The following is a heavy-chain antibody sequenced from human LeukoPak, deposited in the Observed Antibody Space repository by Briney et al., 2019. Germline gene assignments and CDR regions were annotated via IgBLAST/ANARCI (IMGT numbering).Heavy chain of an antibody. V-gene: IGHV3-30*02. J-gene: IGHJ4*02. D-gene: IGHD3-22*01. CDR1: GFTFSSYG. Sequence: GGSLRLSCAASGFTFSSYGMHWVRQAPGKGLELVAFIRYDGSNKYYADSVKGRFTISRDNSKNTLYLQMNSLRAEDTAVYYCAKAPGPYDSSGYYGPIWGQGTLVTVSS. CDR3: AKAPGPYDSSGYYGPI. CDR2: IRYDGSNK.